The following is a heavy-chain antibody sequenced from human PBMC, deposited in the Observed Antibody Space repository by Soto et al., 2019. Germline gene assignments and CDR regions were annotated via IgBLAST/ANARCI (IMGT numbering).Heavy chain of an antibody. CDR1: GDSVSSGDYY. CDR3: ARGGKYQLLFEGSWFDP. D-gene: IGHD2-2*01. V-gene: IGHV4-38-2*02. CDR2: IYHSGST. J-gene: IGHJ5*02. Sequence: PSETLSLTCIVSGDSVSSGDYYWSWIRHPPGKGLEWIGSIYHSGSTYYNPSLKSRVTISVDTSKNQFSLKLSSVTAADTAVYYCARGGKYQLLFEGSWFDPWGQGTLVTVSS.